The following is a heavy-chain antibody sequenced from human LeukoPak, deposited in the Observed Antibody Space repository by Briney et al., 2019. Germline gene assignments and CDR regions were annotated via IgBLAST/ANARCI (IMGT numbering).Heavy chain of an antibody. J-gene: IGHJ4*02. V-gene: IGHV3-21*01. CDR3: ARGLGGNSQYVDY. D-gene: IGHD4-23*01. Sequence: GGSLRLSCAASKFTFSDYSMSWVRQAPGKGLEWVSSISSIRNYIYYADSVKGRFTVSRDNSKNTLYLQMNSLRAEDTAVYYCARGLGGNSQYVDYWGQGTLVTVSS. CDR2: ISSIRNYI. CDR1: KFTFSDYS.